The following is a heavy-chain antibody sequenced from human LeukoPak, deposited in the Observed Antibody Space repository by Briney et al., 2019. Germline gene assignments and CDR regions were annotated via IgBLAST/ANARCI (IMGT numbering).Heavy chain of an antibody. J-gene: IGHJ4*02. CDR3: TRQGIAAAGHDY. Sequence: GGSLRLSCAASGFTFSGSAMHWVRQASGKGLEWVGRIRSKANSYATAYAASVKGRFTISRDDSKNTAYLQMNSLKTEDTAVYYCTRQGIAAAGHDYWGQGTLVTVSS. V-gene: IGHV3-73*01. D-gene: IGHD6-13*01. CDR1: GFTFSGSA. CDR2: IRSKANSYAT.